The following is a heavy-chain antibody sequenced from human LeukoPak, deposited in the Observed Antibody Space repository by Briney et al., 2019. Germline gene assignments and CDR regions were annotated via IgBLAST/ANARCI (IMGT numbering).Heavy chain of an antibody. J-gene: IGHJ4*02. CDR3: AKRNSSSWYYFDY. CDR1: GFTFSSYA. Sequence: PGGSPRLSCAASGFTFSSYAMSWVRQAPGKGLEWVSAISGSGGSTYYADSVKGRFTISRDNSKNTLYLQMNSLRAEDTAVYYCAKRNSSSWYYFDYWGQGTLVTVSS. CDR2: ISGSGGST. D-gene: IGHD6-13*01. V-gene: IGHV3-23*01.